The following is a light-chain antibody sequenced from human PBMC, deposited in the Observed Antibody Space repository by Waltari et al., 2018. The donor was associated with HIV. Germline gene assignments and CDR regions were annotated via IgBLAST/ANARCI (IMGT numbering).Light chain of an antibody. Sequence: QSVLTQPPSASGTPGQRVTISSAGGSFHIGRKTLSWDQVVPGTAPQLIIYSENQRPLEVPDRFSGSKSGTSASLAISELQSDDEADYYCAAWDDSLNGWVFGGGTKVTVL. CDR3: AAWDDSLNGWV. J-gene: IGLJ3*02. CDR1: SFHIGRKT. V-gene: IGLV1-44*01. CDR2: SEN.